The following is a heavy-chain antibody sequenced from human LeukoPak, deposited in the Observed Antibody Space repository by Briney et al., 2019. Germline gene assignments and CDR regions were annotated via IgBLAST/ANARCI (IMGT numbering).Heavy chain of an antibody. Sequence: GGSLRLSCAASGFTFSSYGMHWVRQAPGKGLEWVAFIRYDGSNKYYADSVKGRFTISRDNSKNTLYLQMNSLRAEDTAVYYCAKDRCIAARLSFCYFDYWGQGTLVTISS. J-gene: IGHJ4*02. CDR1: GFTFSSYG. CDR3: AKDRCIAARLSFCYFDY. V-gene: IGHV3-30*02. CDR2: IRYDGSNK. D-gene: IGHD6-6*01.